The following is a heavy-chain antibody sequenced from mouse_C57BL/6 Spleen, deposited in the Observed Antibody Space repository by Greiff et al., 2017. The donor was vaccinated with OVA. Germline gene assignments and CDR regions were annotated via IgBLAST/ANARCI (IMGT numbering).Heavy chain of an antibody. CDR3: ARGNDGYPHFDY. J-gene: IGHJ2*01. CDR2: IDPSDSYT. V-gene: IGHV1-69*01. D-gene: IGHD2-3*01. CDR1: GYTFTSYW. Sequence: QVQLQQSGAELVMPGASVKLSCKASGYTFTSYWMHWVKQRPGQGLEWIGEIDPSDSYTNYNQKFKGKSTLTVDKSSSTAYMQLSSLTSEDSAVYYCARGNDGYPHFDYWGQGTTLTVSS.